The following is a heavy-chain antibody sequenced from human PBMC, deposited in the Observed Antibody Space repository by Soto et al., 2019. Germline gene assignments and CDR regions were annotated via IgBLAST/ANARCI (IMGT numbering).Heavy chain of an antibody. CDR2: IYYSGTT. J-gene: IGHJ4*02. CDR1: GGSISSDGYY. D-gene: IGHD6-13*01. V-gene: IGHV4-31*03. CDR3: ARASRSAGTDC. Sequence: QVQLQESGPRLVKPSQTLSLTCTVSGGSISSDGYYWSWIRQHPGKGLEWIGYIYYSGTTYYNPSLKIRVTISVDTSKNQFSLKLSSVTAADAAVYYCARASRSAGTDCWGQGTLVTVSS.